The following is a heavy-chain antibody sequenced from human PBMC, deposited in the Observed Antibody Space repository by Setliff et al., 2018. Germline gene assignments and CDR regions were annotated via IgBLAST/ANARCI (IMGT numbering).Heavy chain of an antibody. CDR2: IYPADSDV. J-gene: IGHJ6*03. Sequence: PGESLKISCKVSGYNFSSNYWIGWVRQMPGKGLEWMGIIYPADSDVKYSPSFQGHVTMSVDKSINTAYLQWSSMKSSDTAMYYCVRLREGLPFQYMDVWAKGTTVTVSS. V-gene: IGHV5-51*01. CDR1: GYNFSSNYW. D-gene: IGHD2-21*02. CDR3: VRLREGLPFQYMDV.